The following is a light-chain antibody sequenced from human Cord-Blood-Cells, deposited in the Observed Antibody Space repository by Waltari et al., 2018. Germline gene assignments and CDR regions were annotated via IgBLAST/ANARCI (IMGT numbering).Light chain of an antibody. CDR3: QQRSNWPPGGT. CDR1: QSVSSY. CDR2: DAS. J-gene: IGKJ3*01. Sequence: DIMFTQSPAPLSLSPGERATLSSRASQSVSSYLAWYQQKPGHAPSPLIYDASNRATGMPARFSGSGAGTDFTLTISSLEPEDFAVDDCQQRSNWPPGGTFGPGTKVDIK. V-gene: IGKV3-11*01.